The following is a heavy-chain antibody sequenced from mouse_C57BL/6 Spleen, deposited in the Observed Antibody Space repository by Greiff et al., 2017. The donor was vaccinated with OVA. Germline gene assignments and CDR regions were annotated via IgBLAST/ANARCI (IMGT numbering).Heavy chain of an antibody. D-gene: IGHD2-4*01. V-gene: IGHV1-52*01. J-gene: IGHJ4*01. CDR2: IDPSDSET. CDR1: GYTFTSYW. Sequence: VQLQQPGAELVRPGSSVKLSCKASGYTFTSYWMHWVKQRPIQGLEWIGNIDPSDSETHYNQKFKDKATLTVDKSSSTAYMQLSSLTSEDSAVYYCAREIHYDYGGAMDYWGQGTSVTVSS. CDR3: AREIHYDYGGAMDY.